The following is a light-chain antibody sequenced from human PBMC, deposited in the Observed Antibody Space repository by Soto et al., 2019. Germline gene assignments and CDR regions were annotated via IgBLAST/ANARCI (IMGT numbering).Light chain of an antibody. CDR3: QSYDNNLSALYV. Sequence: QSVLTQPPSVSGAPGQRVTISCTGTSSNIGAGYDVHWYQQLPGTAPKLLIYGNTNRPSGVPDRFSGSKSDTSASLAFTGLQAEDEADYFCQSYDNNLSALYVFGTGTKLTVL. CDR1: SSNIGAGYD. J-gene: IGLJ1*01. V-gene: IGLV1-40*01. CDR2: GNT.